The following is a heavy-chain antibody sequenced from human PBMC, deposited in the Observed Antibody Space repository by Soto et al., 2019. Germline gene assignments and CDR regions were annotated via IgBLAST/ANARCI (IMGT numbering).Heavy chain of an antibody. V-gene: IGHV4-39*01. J-gene: IGHJ4*02. Sequence: LSLTCTVSGGSISSSSYYWGWIRQPPGKGLEWIGSIYYSGSTYYNPSLKSRVTISVDTSKNQFSLKLSSVTAADTAVYYCARPGYYDSSGDRDYWGQGTLVTVSS. CDR3: ARPGYYDSSGDRDY. CDR1: GGSISSSSYY. CDR2: IYYSGST. D-gene: IGHD3-22*01.